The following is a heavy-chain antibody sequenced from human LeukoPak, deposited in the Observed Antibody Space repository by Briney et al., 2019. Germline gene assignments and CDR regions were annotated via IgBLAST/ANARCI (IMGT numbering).Heavy chain of an antibody. CDR2: IKEDGSDVSDN. D-gene: IGHD1-26*01. V-gene: IGHV3-7*01. CDR1: GFTFSSYS. CDR3: ARAWEGAFDI. J-gene: IGHJ3*02. Sequence: PGGSLRLSCAASGFTFSSYSMNWVRQAPGKGLEWVATIKEDGSDVSDNNYVGSVKGRFTISRDNAKNSLYLQMNSLRDEDTAVYYCARAWEGAFDIWGQGTMVTVS.